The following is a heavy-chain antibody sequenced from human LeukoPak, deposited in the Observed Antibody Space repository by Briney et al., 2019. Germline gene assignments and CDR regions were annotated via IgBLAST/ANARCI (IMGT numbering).Heavy chain of an antibody. CDR3: ARLIGYSSSWHLDY. Sequence: SETLSLTCAVYGGSFSGYYWSWIRQPPGKGLEWIGEINHSGSTNYNPSLKSRVTISVDTSKNQFSLKLSSVTAADTAVYYCARLIGYSSSWHLDYWGQGTLVTVSS. CDR2: INHSGST. J-gene: IGHJ4*02. CDR1: GGSFSGYY. D-gene: IGHD6-13*01. V-gene: IGHV4-34*01.